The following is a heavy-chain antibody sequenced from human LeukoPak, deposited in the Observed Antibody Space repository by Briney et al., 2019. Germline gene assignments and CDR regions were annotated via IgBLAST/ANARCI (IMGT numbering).Heavy chain of an antibody. Sequence: SETLSLTCTVSGGSISTYYWSWIRQPPGKGLEWIGYIYYSGSTNYNPSLKSRVTISVDTSKNQSSLKLSSVTAADTAVYYCARDGVRYGDYGFDYWGQGTMVAVSS. CDR2: IYYSGST. CDR1: GGSISTYY. D-gene: IGHD4-17*01. V-gene: IGHV4-59*01. J-gene: IGHJ4*02. CDR3: ARDGVRYGDYGFDY.